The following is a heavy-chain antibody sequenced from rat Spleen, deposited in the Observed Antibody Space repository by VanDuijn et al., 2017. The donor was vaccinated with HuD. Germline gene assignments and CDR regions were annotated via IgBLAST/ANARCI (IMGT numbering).Heavy chain of an antibody. CDR1: GFTFSDYY. V-gene: IGHV5-20*01. Sequence: EVQLVESGGGLVQPGRSLKLSCAASGFTFSDYYMAWVRQAPTKGLEWVAYISYDGGSTFYRDSVKGRFTISRDNAKTTLYLQMDSLRSEDSSTYYCATAGSREGFAYWGQGTLVTVSS. CDR2: ISYDGGST. CDR3: ATAGSREGFAY. J-gene: IGHJ3*01. D-gene: IGHD5-1*01.